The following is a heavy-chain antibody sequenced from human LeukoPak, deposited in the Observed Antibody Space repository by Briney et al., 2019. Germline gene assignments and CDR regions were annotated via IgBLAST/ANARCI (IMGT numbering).Heavy chain of an antibody. D-gene: IGHD6-13*01. V-gene: IGHV1-24*01. CDR2: FYPEDGET. CDR1: GYTLTELS. Sequence: GASVTVSCKVSGYTLTELSMHWVRQAPGKGLEWMGGFYPEDGETIYAQKFQGRVTMTEDTSTDTAYMELSRLRSDDTAVYYCARTAGSSRPGPFDAFDIWGQGTMVTVSS. J-gene: IGHJ3*02. CDR3: ARTAGSSRPGPFDAFDI.